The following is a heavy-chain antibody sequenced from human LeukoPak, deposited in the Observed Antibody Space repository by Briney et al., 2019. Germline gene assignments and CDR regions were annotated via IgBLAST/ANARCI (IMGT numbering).Heavy chain of an antibody. CDR3: AKDRSCTNDICHGDFDY. V-gene: IGHV3-23*01. J-gene: IGHJ4*02. Sequence: PGRSLRLSCAASGFTFSNHAMSWVRQVPGKGLEWVSTISGSGGSTYSADSVKGRFTISRDNSKNTLYLQMSSLRAEDTALYYCAKDRSCTNDICHGDFDYWGQGTLVTVSS. CDR2: ISGSGGST. CDR1: GFTFSNHA. D-gene: IGHD2-8*01.